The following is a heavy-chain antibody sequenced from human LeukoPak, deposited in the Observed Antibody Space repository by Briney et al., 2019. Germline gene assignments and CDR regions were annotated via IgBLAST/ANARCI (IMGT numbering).Heavy chain of an antibody. CDR3: ARDAPRGCSGGSCYSDYYYGMDV. Sequence: SVKVSCKASGGTFSSYAISWVRQPPGQGLEWMGGIIPIFGTANYAQKFQGRVTITADESTSTAYMELSSLRSEDTAVYYCARDAPRGCSGGSCYSDYYYGMDVWGQGTTVTVSS. J-gene: IGHJ6*02. CDR1: GGTFSSYA. CDR2: IIPIFGTA. V-gene: IGHV1-69*13. D-gene: IGHD2-15*01.